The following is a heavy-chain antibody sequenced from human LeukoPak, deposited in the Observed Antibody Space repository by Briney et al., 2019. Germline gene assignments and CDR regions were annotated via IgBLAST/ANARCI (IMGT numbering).Heavy chain of an antibody. CDR2: ISGSGGST. J-gene: IGHJ4*02. V-gene: IGHV3-23*01. CDR1: GFTFSSYA. D-gene: IGHD3-10*01. CDR3: AKDRTYYGSGGYLKKESVSDY. Sequence: PGGSLRLSCAASGFTFSSYAMSWVRQAPGKGLEWVSAISGSGGSTYYADSVKGRFTISRDNSKNTLYLQMNSLRAEDTAVYYCAKDRTYYGSGGYLKKESVSDYWGQGTLVTVSS.